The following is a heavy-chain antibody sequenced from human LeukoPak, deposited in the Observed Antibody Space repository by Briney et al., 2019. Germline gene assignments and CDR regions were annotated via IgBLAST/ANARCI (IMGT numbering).Heavy chain of an antibody. CDR2: ISWNSGSI. D-gene: IGHD3-16*01. CDR3: AKAPRGNDDYFDY. V-gene: IGHV3-9*01. Sequence: GGSLRLSCAASGFTFDDYGMHWVRQAPGKGLEWVSGISWNSGSIGYADSVEGRFTISRDNAKNSLYLQMNSLRAEDTALYYCAKAPRGNDDYFDYWGQGTLVIVSS. CDR1: GFTFDDYG. J-gene: IGHJ4*02.